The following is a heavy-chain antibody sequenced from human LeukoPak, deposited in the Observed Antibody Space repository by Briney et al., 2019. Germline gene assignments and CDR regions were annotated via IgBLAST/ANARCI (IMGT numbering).Heavy chain of an antibody. Sequence: SVKVSCKASGGTFSSYAISWVRQAPGQGLEWMGGIIPIFGTANYAQKFQGRVTITADESTSTAYMELSSPRSEDTAVYYCARDRNIVGATNYYYGMDVWGQGTTVTVSS. V-gene: IGHV1-69*13. J-gene: IGHJ6*02. CDR3: ARDRNIVGATNYYYGMDV. CDR2: IIPIFGTA. CDR1: GGTFSSYA. D-gene: IGHD1-26*01.